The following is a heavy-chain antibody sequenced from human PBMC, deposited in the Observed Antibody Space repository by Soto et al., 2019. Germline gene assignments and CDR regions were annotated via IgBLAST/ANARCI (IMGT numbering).Heavy chain of an antibody. CDR1: GYTFTHYY. D-gene: IGHD2-8*01. J-gene: IGHJ4*02. CDR3: ARPPFPGCINGVCYPCDH. V-gene: IGHV1-46*01. Sequence: QVQLVQSGAEVKKPGASVKVSCKASGYTFTHYYIHWVRQAPGQGLEWMGMINPSGGSTDYAQKFLGRVTRTTDTSTTTVYMELSSLRSDDTAVYCCARPPFPGCINGVCYPCDHWGQGTLVTVSS. CDR2: INPSGGST.